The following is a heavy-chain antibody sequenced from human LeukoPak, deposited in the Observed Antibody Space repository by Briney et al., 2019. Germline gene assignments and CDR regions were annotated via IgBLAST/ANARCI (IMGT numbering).Heavy chain of an antibody. V-gene: IGHV3-30-3*01. J-gene: IGHJ4*02. D-gene: IGHD4-11*01. CDR2: ISYDGSNK. CDR1: GFTFSSYA. Sequence: GGSLRLSCAASGFTFSSYAMHWVRQAPGKGLEWVAVISYDGSNKYYADSVKGRFTISRDNSKNTLYLQMNSLRAEDTAVYYCASIESTTALDFDYWGQGTLVTVSS. CDR3: ASIESTTALDFDY.